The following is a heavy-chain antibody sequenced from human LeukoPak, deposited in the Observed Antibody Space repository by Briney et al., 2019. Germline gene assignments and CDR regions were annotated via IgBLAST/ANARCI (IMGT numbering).Heavy chain of an antibody. J-gene: IGHJ4*02. Sequence: GRSLRLSCAASGFTFTSYGMRWVRQAPGKGLEWVAVISYDGSDKYYADSVKGRFTISRDNSKNTLYLQMNSLRADDTAVYYCAKNQNLPSSRYCSGGSCYSLGYFDYWGQGTLVTVSS. CDR1: GFTFTSYG. CDR2: ISYDGSDK. V-gene: IGHV3-30*18. CDR3: AKNQNLPSSRYCSGGSCYSLGYFDY. D-gene: IGHD2-15*01.